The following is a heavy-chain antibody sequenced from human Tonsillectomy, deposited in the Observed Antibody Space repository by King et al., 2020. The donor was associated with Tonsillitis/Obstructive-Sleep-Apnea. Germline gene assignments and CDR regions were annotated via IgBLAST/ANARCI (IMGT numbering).Heavy chain of an antibody. CDR1: GGSFSGYY. CDR2: INHSGST. D-gene: IGHD6-13*01. J-gene: IGHJ4*02. CDR3: ARGREGITAAGPFDY. Sequence: VQLQQWGAGLLKPSETLSLTCAVYGGSFSGYYWNWIRQPLGKGLEWIGEINHSGSTNQNPSLKSRVTISVDTSKNQFSLKLSSVTAADTAVYYCARGREGITAAGPFDYWGQGTLVTVSS. V-gene: IGHV4-34*01.